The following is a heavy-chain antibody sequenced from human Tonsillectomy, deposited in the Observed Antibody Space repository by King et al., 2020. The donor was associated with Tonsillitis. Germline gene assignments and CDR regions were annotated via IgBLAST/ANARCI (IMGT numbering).Heavy chain of an antibody. CDR3: VRENWYYDY. V-gene: IGHV1-2*02. Sequence: QLVQSGAEVKKPGASVKGSCQASGYTFTDFHMHWGRQAPGQGLEWMGWIYPIDVGTYYAQKVQGGISLTRDTSTNSPYMELSSLTSNDTALYYCVRENWYYDYWGQGTLVTVSS. D-gene: IGHD1-1*01. CDR1: GYTFTDFH. CDR2: IYPIDVGT. J-gene: IGHJ4*02.